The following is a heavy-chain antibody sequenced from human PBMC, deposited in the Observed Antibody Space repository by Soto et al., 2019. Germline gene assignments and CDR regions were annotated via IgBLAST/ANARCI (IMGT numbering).Heavy chain of an antibody. V-gene: IGHV1-69*01. D-gene: IGHD3-10*01. CDR2: IIPIFGTA. J-gene: IGHJ6*02. CDR3: ARGWAYYYGSGSSTIVYYYYGMDV. CDR1: GGTFSSYA. Sequence: QVQLVQSGAEVKKPGSSVKVSCKAAGGTFSSYAISWVRQAPGQVLEWMGGIIPIFGTAHYAQKFQGRVTITADESKSAAYMELSSLRSEDTAVYYCARGWAYYYGSGSSTIVYYYYGMDVWGHGNTV.